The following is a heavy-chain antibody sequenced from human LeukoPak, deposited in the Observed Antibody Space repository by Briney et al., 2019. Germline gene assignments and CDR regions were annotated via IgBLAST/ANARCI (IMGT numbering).Heavy chain of an antibody. CDR1: GGSINSYY. D-gene: IGHD1-26*01. CDR2: IYTTGST. V-gene: IGHV4-4*07. J-gene: IGHJ4*02. Sequence: PSETLSLTCTVSGGSINSYYSGWIRQPAGKGLEWIGRIYTTGSTNYNPSLESRVTMSVDTSKNQFSLKLTSVTAADTAIYYCARAGYTISYYSLDYWGQGILVTVSS. CDR3: ARAGYTISYYSLDY.